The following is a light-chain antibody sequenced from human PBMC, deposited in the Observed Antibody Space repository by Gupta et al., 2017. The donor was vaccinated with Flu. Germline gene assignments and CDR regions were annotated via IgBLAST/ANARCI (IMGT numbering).Light chain of an antibody. Sequence: EIVMTQSPATLSVSAGERVTLSCWASHSVLNQLAWYQHKPGQAPRLLIYGASTRATGIPARFSGSGSGTEFTLTISSLQSDDLGVYYCQHDDNWPRTFGQGTKVEIK. V-gene: IGKV3-15*01. J-gene: IGKJ1*01. CDR1: HSVLNQ. CDR2: GAS. CDR3: QHDDNWPRT.